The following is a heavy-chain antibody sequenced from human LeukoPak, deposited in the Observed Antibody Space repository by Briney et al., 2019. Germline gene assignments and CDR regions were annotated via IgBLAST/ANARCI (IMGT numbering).Heavy chain of an antibody. D-gene: IGHD6-19*01. CDR3: AKTTTGYSSGRFPGWPVDY. Sequence: GGSLRLSCAASGFTFSSYAMYWVRQAPGKGLEWVSGIFGSGGSTHYADSVKGRFTISRDNSKNTVYLQMNSLRAEDTAVHYCAKTTTGYSSGRFPGWPVDYWGQGTLVTVSS. CDR1: GFTFSSYA. J-gene: IGHJ4*02. V-gene: IGHV3-23*01. CDR2: IFGSGGST.